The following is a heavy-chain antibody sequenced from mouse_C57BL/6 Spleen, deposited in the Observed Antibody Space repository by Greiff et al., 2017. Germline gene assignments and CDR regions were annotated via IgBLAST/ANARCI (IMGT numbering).Heavy chain of an antibody. V-gene: IGHV5-17*01. D-gene: IGHD2-2*01. J-gene: IGHJ3*01. CDR3: ARYGYDVWFAY. Sequence: EVHLVESGGGLVKPGGSLKLSCAASGFSFSDYGMHWVRQAPEKGLEWVAYIRSGSSTSYYADTVKGRFTISRDNAKNTLFLQMTSLRSEDTAMYYCARYGYDVWFAYWGQGTLVTVSA. CDR2: IRSGSSTS. CDR1: GFSFSDYG.